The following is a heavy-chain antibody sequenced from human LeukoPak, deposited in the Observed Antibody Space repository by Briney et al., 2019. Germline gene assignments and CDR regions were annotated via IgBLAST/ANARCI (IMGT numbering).Heavy chain of an antibody. CDR3: ARSLKLGAFDI. Sequence: PSETLSLTCTVSGGSISSYYWSWIRQPPGKGLEWIGSIYYSGSTYYNPSLKSRVTISVDTSKNQFSLKLSSVSAADTAVYYCARSLKLGAFDIWGQGTMVTVSS. D-gene: IGHD3-16*01. V-gene: IGHV4-59*01. CDR2: IYYSGST. J-gene: IGHJ3*02. CDR1: GGSISSYY.